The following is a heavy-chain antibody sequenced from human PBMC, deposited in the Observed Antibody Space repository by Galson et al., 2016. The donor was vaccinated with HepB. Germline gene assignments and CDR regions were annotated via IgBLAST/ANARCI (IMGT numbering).Heavy chain of an antibody. V-gene: IGHV1-3*01. Sequence: SVKVSCKASGYSFTTYAVHWVRQAPGHSLEWMGWINAGNGNTRYSKNFQGRVTITRDISASAAYMELSSLRSEDTAIYYCARVRGGSYFKGFFDYWGQGTLVTVSS. CDR3: ARVRGGSYFKGFFDY. J-gene: IGHJ4*02. D-gene: IGHD1-26*01. CDR1: GYSFTTYA. CDR2: INAGNGNT.